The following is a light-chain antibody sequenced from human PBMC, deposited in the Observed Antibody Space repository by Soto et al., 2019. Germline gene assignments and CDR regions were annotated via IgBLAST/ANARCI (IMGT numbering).Light chain of an antibody. CDR3: QQYNSYSRT. CDR1: QSISSS. J-gene: IGKJ1*01. CDR2: RAS. Sequence: DIQMTQSPSTLSASVGDRVTITCRASQSISSSLAWYQQKPGKAPKLLIYRASNLQSGVPSRFSGSGSGTEFTRTITSLQPDDFATYYCQQYNSYSRTFGQGTKVEIK. V-gene: IGKV1-5*03.